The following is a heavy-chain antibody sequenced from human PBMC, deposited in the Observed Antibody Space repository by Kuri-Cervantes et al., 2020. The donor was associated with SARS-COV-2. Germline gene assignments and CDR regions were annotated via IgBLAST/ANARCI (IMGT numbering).Heavy chain of an antibody. CDR3: AKSPPDSITYYLYYFYL. CDR1: GFTFSTYA. Sequence: GGSLRLSCAASGFTFSTYALTWVRQAPGERLEWVSAITGGDESKFYADSVKGRFTIYRDNSKNTLYLQMNSLTVEDSALYFCAKSPPDSITYYLYYFYLWGQGTLVTVSS. D-gene: IGHD1-26*01. J-gene: IGHJ4*02. V-gene: IGHV3-23*01. CDR2: ITGGDESK.